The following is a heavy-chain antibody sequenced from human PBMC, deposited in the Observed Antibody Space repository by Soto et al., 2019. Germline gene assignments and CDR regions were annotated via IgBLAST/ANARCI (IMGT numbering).Heavy chain of an antibody. D-gene: IGHD3-9*01. CDR1: GGSISSGGYS. CDR2: IYHSGST. Sequence: SETLSLTCAVSGGSISSGGYSWSWIRQPPGKGLEWIGYIYHSGSTYYNPSLKSRVSISVDRSKNQFSLKLSSVTAADTAVYYCVRLVGNSWLDHWGQGTLVTVSS. CDR3: VRLVGNSWLDH. V-gene: IGHV4-30-2*01. J-gene: IGHJ4*02.